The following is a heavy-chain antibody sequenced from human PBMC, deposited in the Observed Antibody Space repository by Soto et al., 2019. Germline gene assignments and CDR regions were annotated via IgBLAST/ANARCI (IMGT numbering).Heavy chain of an antibody. J-gene: IGHJ4*02. CDR2: INPSGGRT. V-gene: IGHV1-46*01. D-gene: IGHD2-21*02. CDR3: ARTYCAAACTRRDFDY. CDR1: GYILSSYN. Sequence: QVQLVQSGAEVKEPGASVKVSCKASGYILSSYNMHWVRQAPGQGLEWMGMINPSGGRTSYAQKFHDRVTMTRDTSTNTVYMELSSLRSDDPAVYYCARTYCAAACTRRDFDYWGQGTLVTVYS.